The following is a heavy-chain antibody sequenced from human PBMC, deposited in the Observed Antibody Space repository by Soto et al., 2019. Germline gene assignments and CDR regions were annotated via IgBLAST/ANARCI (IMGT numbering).Heavy chain of an antibody. V-gene: IGHV4-59*06. CDR1: GGYISSYY. CDR2: IYYSGST. CDR3: ASYYCSGGSCYSPWFDP. Sequence: PSETLSLTCTVSGGYISSYYWSWIRQHPGKGLEWIGYIYYSGSTYYNPSLKSRVTISVDTSKNQFSLKLSSVTAADTAVYYCASYYCSGGSCYSPWFDPWGQGTLVTAPQ. J-gene: IGHJ5*02. D-gene: IGHD2-15*01.